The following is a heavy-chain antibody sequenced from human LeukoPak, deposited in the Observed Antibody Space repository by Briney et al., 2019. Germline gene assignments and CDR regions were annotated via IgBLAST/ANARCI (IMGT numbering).Heavy chain of an antibody. D-gene: IGHD6-13*01. CDR3: ARERAAAGTRMKGNNWFDP. CDR1: GFTFSSYS. V-gene: IGHV3-21*01. CDR2: ISSSSSYI. Sequence: PGGSLRLSCAASGFTFSSYSMNWVRQAPGKGLEWVSSISSSSSYIYYADSVKGRFTISRDNAKNSLYLQMNSLRAGDTAVYYCARERAAAGTRMKGNNWFDPWGQGTLVTVSS. J-gene: IGHJ5*02.